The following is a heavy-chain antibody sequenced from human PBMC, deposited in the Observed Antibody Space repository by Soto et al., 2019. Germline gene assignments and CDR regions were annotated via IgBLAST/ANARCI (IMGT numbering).Heavy chain of an antibody. CDR3: ARVPSP. V-gene: IGHV4-30-4*01. CDR1: GVSFSSGDYY. Sequence: PSETLSLTCTVSGVSFSSGDYYWSWIRQPPGKGLEWIGYIYYSDNTYSNPSLKSRVAISGDTSRNQFSLRLSSVTAADTAVYYCARVPSPWGQGTLVTVSS. CDR2: IYYSDNT. J-gene: IGHJ5*02.